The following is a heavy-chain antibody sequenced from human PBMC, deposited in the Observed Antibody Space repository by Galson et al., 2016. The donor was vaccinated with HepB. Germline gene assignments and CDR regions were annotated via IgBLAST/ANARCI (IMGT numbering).Heavy chain of an antibody. V-gene: IGHV3-7*03. CDR3: ARAYF. CDR1: GFSFSDEW. D-gene: IGHD3-16*01. Sequence: SLRLSCAASGFSFSDEWMSWVRQAPGKGLELVANIKEDAGDKNYVDSVKGRFTISRDNAKNSLYLQMNSLRVEDTAVYYCARAYFWGHGTLVTVSS. J-gene: IGHJ4*01. CDR2: IKEDAGDK.